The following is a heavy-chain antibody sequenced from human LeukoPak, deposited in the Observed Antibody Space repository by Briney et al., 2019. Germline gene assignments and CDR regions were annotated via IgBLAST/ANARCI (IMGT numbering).Heavy chain of an antibody. CDR2: ISGSGGST. J-gene: IGHJ4*02. Sequence: SGGSLRLSCAASGFTLSSYAMSWVRQAPGKGLEWVSAISGSGGSTYYADSVKGRFTISRDNSKNTLYLQMNSLRAEDTAVYYCAKGSTVTTVGFDYWGQGTLVTVSS. CDR3: AKGSTVTTVGFDY. D-gene: IGHD4-17*01. V-gene: IGHV3-23*01. CDR1: GFTLSSYA.